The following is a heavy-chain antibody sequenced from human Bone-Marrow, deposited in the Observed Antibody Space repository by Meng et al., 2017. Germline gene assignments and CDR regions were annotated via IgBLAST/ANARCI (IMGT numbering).Heavy chain of an antibody. D-gene: IGHD4-17*01. CDR1: GGSISSGGYY. CDR2: IYYSGST. J-gene: IGHJ2*01. CDR3: ASLYGDSSVWYLDL. Sequence: VQRQESGPGLVKPSQTLSLTCTVSGGSISSGGYYWSWIRQHPGKGLEWIGYIYYSGSTYYNPSLKSRVIISVDTSKNQFSLRLNSVTAADTAVYYCASLYGDSSVWYLDLWGRGTLVTVSS. V-gene: IGHV4-31*03.